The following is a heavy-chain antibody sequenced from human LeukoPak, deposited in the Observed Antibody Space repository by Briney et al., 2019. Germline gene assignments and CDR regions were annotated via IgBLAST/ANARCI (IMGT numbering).Heavy chain of an antibody. Sequence: KPSETLSLTCTISGGSLSGYYWTWARQPPGKGLEWIGYIYSSGSTNYNPSLKSRVTISIDTSKNQFSLNLSSVTAADTAVYYCAGGGGAGLADWGQGTLVTVSS. D-gene: IGHD4-23*01. CDR2: IYSSGST. CDR1: GGSLSGYY. J-gene: IGHJ4*02. V-gene: IGHV4-59*01. CDR3: AGGGGAGLAD.